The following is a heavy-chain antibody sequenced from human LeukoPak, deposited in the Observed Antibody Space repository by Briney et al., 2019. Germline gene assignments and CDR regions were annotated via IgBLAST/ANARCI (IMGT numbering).Heavy chain of an antibody. Sequence: GESLKISRKGSGYSFTSYWIGWVRQMPGKGLEWMGIIYPGDSDTRYSPSFQGQVTISADKSISTAYLQWSSLKASDTAMYYCARTLPRDCSSTSCPRSDYYYMDVWGKGTTVTVSS. CDR2: IYPGDSDT. V-gene: IGHV5-51*01. J-gene: IGHJ6*03. D-gene: IGHD2-2*01. CDR3: ARTLPRDCSSTSCPRSDYYYMDV. CDR1: GYSFTSYW.